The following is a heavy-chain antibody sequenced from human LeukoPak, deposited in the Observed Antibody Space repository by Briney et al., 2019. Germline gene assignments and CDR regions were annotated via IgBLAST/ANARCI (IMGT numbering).Heavy chain of an antibody. CDR3: ARGFGGPDY. D-gene: IGHD3-10*01. J-gene: IGHJ4*02. CDR2: TSSDLNVK. Sequence: GGSLRLSCAASGFTFRNYVIHWVRQAPGKGLEWVAVTSSDLNVKLYADSVKGRFTISRDNAKNSLYLQMNSLRAEDTAVYYCARGFGGPDYWGQGTLVTVSS. V-gene: IGHV3-30-3*01. CDR1: GFTFRNYV.